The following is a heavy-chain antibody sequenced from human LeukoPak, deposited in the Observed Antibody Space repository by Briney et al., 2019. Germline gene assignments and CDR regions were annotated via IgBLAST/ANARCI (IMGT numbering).Heavy chain of an antibody. J-gene: IGHJ4*02. CDR1: GGSITRFY. Sequence: PSETLSLTCTVSGGSITRFYWSWIRQPPGKGLEWIGYINFSGSTNYNPSLKSRVTISVDTSKNQFSLKLSSVTPADTAVYYCARYKAQLWSDFDYWGQGTLVTVSS. CDR3: ARYKAQLWSDFDY. V-gene: IGHV4-59*01. D-gene: IGHD5-18*01. CDR2: INFSGST.